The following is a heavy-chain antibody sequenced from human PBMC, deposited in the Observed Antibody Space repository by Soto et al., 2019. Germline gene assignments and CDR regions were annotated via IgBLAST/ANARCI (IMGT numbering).Heavy chain of an antibody. CDR3: TKVGGLYDFWSGPLHFDL. Sequence: EAQLVESGGGLVQPGRSLRLSCVGSGFIFDDFAIHWVRQAPGKGLEWVSGIRWNSDSIGYAESVEGRFTISRDNAKNALYLQMNSLRVEDTALYYCTKVGGLYDFWSGPLHFDLWGQGTLVTVSS. V-gene: IGHV3-9*01. CDR2: IRWNSDSI. J-gene: IGHJ4*02. CDR1: GFIFDDFA. D-gene: IGHD3-3*01.